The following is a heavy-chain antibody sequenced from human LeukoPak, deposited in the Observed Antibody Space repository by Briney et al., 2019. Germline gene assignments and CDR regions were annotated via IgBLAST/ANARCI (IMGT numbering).Heavy chain of an antibody. J-gene: IGHJ4*02. CDR2: IIPIFGTA. D-gene: IGHD3-10*01. V-gene: IGHV1-69*06. Sequence: SVKVSCKASGYTFTSYGISWVRQAPGQGLEWMGGIIPIFGTANYAQKFQGRVTITADKSTSTAYMELSSLRSEDTAVYYCARDRGDGVFDDYWGQGTLVTVSS. CDR3: ARDRGDGVFDDY. CDR1: GYTFTSYG.